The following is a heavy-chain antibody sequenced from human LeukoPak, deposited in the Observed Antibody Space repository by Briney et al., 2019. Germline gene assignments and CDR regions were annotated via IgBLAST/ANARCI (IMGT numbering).Heavy chain of an antibody. J-gene: IGHJ6*03. CDR1: GFTFTSYG. V-gene: IGHV3-48*04. CDR3: AREGRRPPYYYYYVDV. CDR2: ISSSSSTI. Sequence: GGSLRLSCAASGFTFTSYGMSWVRQAPGKGLEWVSYISSSSSTIYYADSVEGRFTISRDNAKNSLYLQMNSLRAKDTAVYYCAREGRRPPYYYYYVDVWGKGTTVTISS.